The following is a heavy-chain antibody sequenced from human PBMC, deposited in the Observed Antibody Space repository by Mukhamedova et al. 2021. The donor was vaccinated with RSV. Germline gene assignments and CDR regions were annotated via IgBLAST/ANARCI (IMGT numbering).Heavy chain of an antibody. CDR2: ST. Sequence: STYYNPSLKSRVTISVNTSKNQFSLKLSSVTAADTAVYYCARDVGRYCSTTSCLGFDPWGQGTLVTVSS. J-gene: IGHJ5*02. CDR3: ARDVGRYCSTTSCLGFDP. V-gene: IGHV4-30-2*04. D-gene: IGHD2-2*01.